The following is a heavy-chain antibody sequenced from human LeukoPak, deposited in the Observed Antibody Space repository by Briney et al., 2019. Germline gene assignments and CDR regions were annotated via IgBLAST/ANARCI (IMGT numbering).Heavy chain of an antibody. D-gene: IGHD3-10*01. J-gene: IGHJ4*02. CDR2: INHSGST. Sequence: PSETLSLTCAVYGGSFGIYYWSWIRQPPGKGLEWIGEINHSGSTNYNPSLKSRVTISVDMSKNQFSLKLSSVTAADTAVYYCAGPGAGDLDYWGQGNPGHRLL. CDR3: AGPGAGDLDY. CDR1: GGSFGIYY. V-gene: IGHV4-34*01.